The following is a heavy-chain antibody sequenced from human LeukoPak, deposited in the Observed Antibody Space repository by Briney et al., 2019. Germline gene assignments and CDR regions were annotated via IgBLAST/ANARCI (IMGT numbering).Heavy chain of an antibody. V-gene: IGHV1-8*03. CDR3: ARGERWLQASPDY. J-gene: IGHJ4*02. D-gene: IGHD5-24*01. CDR1: GYTFTSYD. Sequence: GVSVKVSCMASGYTFTSYDINWVRQATGQGLEWMGWMNPNSGNTGYAQKFQGRVTITRNTSISTAYMELSSLRSEDTAVYYCARGERWLQASPDYWGQGTLVTVSS. CDR2: MNPNSGNT.